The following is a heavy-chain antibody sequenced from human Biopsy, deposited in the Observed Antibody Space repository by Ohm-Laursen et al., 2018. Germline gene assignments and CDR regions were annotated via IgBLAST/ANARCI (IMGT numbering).Heavy chain of an antibody. CDR3: QGGHLPPGQFYGVDA. J-gene: IGHJ6*02. D-gene: IGHD3-16*01. CDR1: GITVNDHY. CDR2: LHDRGVT. V-gene: IGHV3-53*01. Sequence: SLGLSCAASGITVNDHYMSWVRQAPGKGLEWVSSLHDRGVTYYADSVKGRFTISGDNSKNTLYLQMNGLRAEDTAVYFCQGGHLPPGQFYGVDAWGQGTTVTVPS.